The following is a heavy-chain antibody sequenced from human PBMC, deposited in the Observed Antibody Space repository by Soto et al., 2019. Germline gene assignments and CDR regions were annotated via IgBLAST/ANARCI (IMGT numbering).Heavy chain of an antibody. CDR2: IVVGSGNT. D-gene: IGHD2-15*01. Sequence: GASVKVSCKASGFTFTSSAVQWVRQARGQRLEWIGWIVVGSGNTNYAQKFQERVTITRDMSTSTSYMELSSLRSEDTAVYYCAGDRGGYCSGGSCAEAWFDPWGQGTLVTVSS. J-gene: IGHJ5*02. V-gene: IGHV1-58*01. CDR3: AGDRGGYCSGGSCAEAWFDP. CDR1: GFTFTSSA.